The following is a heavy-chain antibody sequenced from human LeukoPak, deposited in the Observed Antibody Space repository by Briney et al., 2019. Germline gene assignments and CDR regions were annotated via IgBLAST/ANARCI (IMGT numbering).Heavy chain of an antibody. J-gene: IGHJ5*02. CDR2: IYYSGST. V-gene: IGHV4-59*01. Sequence: SETLSLTCAVYGGSFSGYYWSWIRQPPGKGLEWIGYIYYSGSTNYNPSLKSRVTISVDTSKNQFSLKLSSVTAADTAVYYCARKLRHQNNWFDPWGQGTLVTVSS. D-gene: IGHD3-3*01. CDR1: GGSFSGYY. CDR3: ARKLRHQNNWFDP.